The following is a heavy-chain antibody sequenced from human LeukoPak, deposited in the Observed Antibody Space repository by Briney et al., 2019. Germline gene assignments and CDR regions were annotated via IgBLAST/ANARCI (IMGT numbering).Heavy chain of an antibody. D-gene: IGHD2-2*01. CDR3: ARGVLPAASSFAY. Sequence: PGGSLRLSCAASGFTFSNYWMTWVRQAPGKGLEWVANIKQDGSEKYYVDSVKGRFTISRDNAKNSLYLQMNSLRAEDTAVYYCARGVLPAASSFAYWGQGTLVTVSS. CDR1: GFTFSNYW. CDR2: IKQDGSEK. V-gene: IGHV3-7*04. J-gene: IGHJ4*02.